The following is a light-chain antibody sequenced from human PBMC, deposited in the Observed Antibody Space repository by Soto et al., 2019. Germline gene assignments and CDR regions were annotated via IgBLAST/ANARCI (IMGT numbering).Light chain of an antibody. CDR3: QHYNDDSRT. J-gene: IGKJ2*01. V-gene: IGKV1-5*01. Sequence: DIPMTQSPSTLSASVGDRVTITCRASQSISSWLAWCQQKPGKAPKVLIYDASSLESGVPSRFSGSGSGTEFTLTISSLQPDDSATYYCQHYNDDSRTFGQGTRLEIK. CDR2: DAS. CDR1: QSISSW.